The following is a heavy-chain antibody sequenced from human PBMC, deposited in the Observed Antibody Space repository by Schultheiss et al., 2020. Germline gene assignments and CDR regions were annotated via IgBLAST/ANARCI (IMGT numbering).Heavy chain of an antibody. V-gene: IGHV3-23*01. CDR1: GFTFSSYA. CDR3: AKARAYTSDLDV. Sequence: GGSLRLSCAASGFTFSSYAMSWVRQAPGKGLEWVSTIGGSGGSTYYADSVKGRFTISRDNAKNSLYLQMNSLRAEDTAVYYCAKARAYTSDLDVWGQGTTVTVSS. CDR2: IGGSGGST. D-gene: IGHD6-19*01. J-gene: IGHJ6*02.